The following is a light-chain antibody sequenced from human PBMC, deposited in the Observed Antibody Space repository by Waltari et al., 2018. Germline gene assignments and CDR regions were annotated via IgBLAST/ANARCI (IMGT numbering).Light chain of an antibody. CDR1: RSNIGEHY. Sequence: QSVLTQPPSVSAAPGQRVTIPCPGGRSNIGEHYQFWYHQFPGTAPKLLIYENTERPSGIPGRFSGSKSGTSATLNITGLQAGDEADYYCGTWDSSLSGAVFGGGTHLTVL. CDR2: ENT. J-gene: IGLJ7*01. V-gene: IGLV1-51*02. CDR3: GTWDSSLSGAV.